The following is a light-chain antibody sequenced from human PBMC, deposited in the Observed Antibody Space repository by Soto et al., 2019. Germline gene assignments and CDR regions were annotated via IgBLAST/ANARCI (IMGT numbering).Light chain of an antibody. Sequence: EIVMTQSPATLSVSPGERATLSCRASQSVNSNLAWYQQKPGQAPRLLIYGASTRATSIPARFSGSGSGTEFTLTISSLQSEDFVVYYCQQYKNWPLTFGGGTKVEIK. CDR1: QSVNSN. J-gene: IGKJ4*01. CDR3: QQYKNWPLT. CDR2: GAS. V-gene: IGKV3D-15*01.